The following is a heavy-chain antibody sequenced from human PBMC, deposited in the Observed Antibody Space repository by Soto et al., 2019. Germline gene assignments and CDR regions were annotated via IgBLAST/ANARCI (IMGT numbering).Heavy chain of an antibody. CDR2: ISYDGSNK. CDR1: GFTFSSYG. D-gene: IGHD3-10*02. V-gene: IGHV3-30*18. Sequence: PGGSLRLSCAASGFTFSSYGMHWVRQAPGKGLEWVAVISYDGSNKYYADSVKGRFTISRDNSKNTLYLQMNSLRAEDTAVYYCAKGRITMSRANYYGMDVWGQGSTCTVSS. J-gene: IGHJ6*01. CDR3: AKGRITMSRANYYGMDV.